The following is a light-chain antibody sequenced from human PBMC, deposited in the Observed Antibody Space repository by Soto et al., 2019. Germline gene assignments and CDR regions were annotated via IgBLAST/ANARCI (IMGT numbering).Light chain of an antibody. CDR2: DVT. CDR1: SSDVGGYKY. J-gene: IGLJ1*01. V-gene: IGLV2-14*01. CDR3: SSYTSSSSYV. Sequence: QSVLTQPASVSRSPGQSITISCTGTSSDVGGYKYVSWYQQHPGKAPRLMIYDVTNRPSGVSNRFSGSKSGNTASLTISGLQAEDEADYYCSSYTSSSSYVFGTGTKVPV.